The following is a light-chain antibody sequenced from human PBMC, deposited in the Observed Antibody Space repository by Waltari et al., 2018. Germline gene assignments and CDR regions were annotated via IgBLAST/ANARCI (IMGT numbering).Light chain of an antibody. CDR2: GAS. V-gene: IGKV3-20*01. J-gene: IGKJ4*01. CDR1: QTVRTTY. CDR3: QQYDISPLT. Sequence: IVLTQSPGTLSLSPGERATLSCRVSQTVRTTYLAWYQQKPGQAPTLLIYGASSRATGIPDRFSGSGSGTDFSLTISSLEPEDFAVYYCQQYDISPLTFGGGTKVEIK.